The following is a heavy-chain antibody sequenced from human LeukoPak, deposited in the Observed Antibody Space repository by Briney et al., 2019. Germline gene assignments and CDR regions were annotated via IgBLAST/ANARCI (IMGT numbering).Heavy chain of an antibody. V-gene: IGHV3-33*01. J-gene: IGHJ3*02. CDR3: ARDSSTTVTGAFDI. D-gene: IGHD4-17*01. CDR2: IWYDGSNK. CDR1: GFTFSRYG. Sequence: GRSLRLSCGASGFTFSRYGMHWVRQAPGKGLEWVAIIWYDGSNKYYADSVKGRFTISRDNSKNTLYLQMNSLRAEDTAVYYCARDSSTTVTGAFDIWGQGTMVTVSS.